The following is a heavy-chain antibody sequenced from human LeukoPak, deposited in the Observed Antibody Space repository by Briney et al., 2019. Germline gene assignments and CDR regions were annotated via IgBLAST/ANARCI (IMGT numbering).Heavy chain of an antibody. CDR2: ISGGGRST. J-gene: IGHJ4*02. CDR3: ARERYFDY. V-gene: IGHV3-23*01. CDR1: GFTFSTCA. Sequence: PGGSLRLSCAASGFTFSTCAMSWVRQAPGKGLEWVSTISGGGRSTDCADSVKGQFTISRDNSKNTLYLQMNSLRAEDTAVYYCARERYFDYWGQGTLVTVSS.